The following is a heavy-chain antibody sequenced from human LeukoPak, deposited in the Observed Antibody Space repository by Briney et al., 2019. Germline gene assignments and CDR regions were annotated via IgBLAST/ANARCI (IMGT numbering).Heavy chain of an antibody. D-gene: IGHD3-10*01. CDR3: ALHMIRGIRDMDV. J-gene: IGHJ6*03. Sequence: PGRSLRLSCAASGFTFSDYYMSWIRQAPGKGLEWVSYISSSGSTIYYADSVKGRFTISRDNAKNSLYLQMNSLRAEDTAVYYCALHMIRGIRDMDVWGKGTTVTISS. CDR1: GFTFSDYY. CDR2: ISSSGSTI. V-gene: IGHV3-11*01.